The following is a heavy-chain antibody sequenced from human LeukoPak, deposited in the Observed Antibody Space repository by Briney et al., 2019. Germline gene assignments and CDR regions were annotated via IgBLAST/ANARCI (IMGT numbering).Heavy chain of an antibody. CDR1: GGSISSGDHY. J-gene: IGHJ4*02. D-gene: IGHD3/OR15-3a*01. Sequence: SQTLSLTCTVSGGSISSGDHYWSWIRQPPGKGLEWIGYIYHSGSTYYNPSLKSRVTISVDRSKNQFSLKLSSVIAADTAVYFCARVAVFGLITGYYFDYWGQGTLVTVSS. CDR3: ARVAVFGLITGYYFDY. V-gene: IGHV4-30-2*01. CDR2: IYHSGST.